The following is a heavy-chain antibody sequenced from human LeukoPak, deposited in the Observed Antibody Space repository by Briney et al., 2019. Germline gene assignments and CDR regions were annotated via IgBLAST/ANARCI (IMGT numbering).Heavy chain of an antibody. D-gene: IGHD2-2*01. J-gene: IGHJ6*03. Sequence: SETLSLTCAVYGGSFSGYYWSWIRQSPGKGLEWIGEINHSGSTNYNPSLKSRVTISVDTSKNQFSLKLSSVTAADTAVYYCARGRIYVVVVPAAIRRHYYYMDVWGKGTTVTVSS. V-gene: IGHV4-34*01. CDR1: GGSFSGYY. CDR3: ARGRIYVVVVPAAIRRHYYYMDV. CDR2: INHSGST.